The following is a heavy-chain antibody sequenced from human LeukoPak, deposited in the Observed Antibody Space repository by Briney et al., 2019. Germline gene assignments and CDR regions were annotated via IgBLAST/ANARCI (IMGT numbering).Heavy chain of an antibody. V-gene: IGHV4-59*01. J-gene: IGHJ4*02. Sequence: SETLSLTCTVSGGSISGDYWSWIRQPPGKGLEWIAYIYYTGATNYNPSLKSRATISVDTSKNQFSLRLSSVTAAATAVYYCASLQGDSTAIFDYWGQGNLVSVSS. CDR2: IYYTGAT. D-gene: IGHD2-21*01. CDR3: ASLQGDSTAIFDY. CDR1: GGSISGDY.